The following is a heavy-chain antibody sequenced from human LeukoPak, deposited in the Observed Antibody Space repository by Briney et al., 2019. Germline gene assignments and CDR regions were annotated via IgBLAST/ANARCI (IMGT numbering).Heavy chain of an antibody. CDR1: GFTFSSYS. J-gene: IGHJ4*02. D-gene: IGHD3-22*01. CDR2: ISSSGSTI. CDR3: ARDTYYDSSGLTVTDY. V-gene: IGHV3-48*04. Sequence: GGSLRLSCAASGFTFSSYSMTWVRQAPGKGLEWVSYISSSGSTIYYADSVKGRFTISRDNAKNSLYLQMNSLRAEDTAVYYCARDTYYDSSGLTVTDYWGQGTLVTVSS.